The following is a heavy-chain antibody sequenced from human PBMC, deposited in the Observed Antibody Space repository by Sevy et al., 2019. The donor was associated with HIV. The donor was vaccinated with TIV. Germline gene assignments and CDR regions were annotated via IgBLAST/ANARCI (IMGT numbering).Heavy chain of an antibody. CDR3: AGDTDTYYTLDY. J-gene: IGHJ4*02. Sequence: ASVKVSCKASGDTFTNYAFGWVRQAPGQGLEWMGRIIPMFGTGTTDYAQKFQGRVKITADESTSTAYMELSSLRSEDTAVYYCAGDTDTYYTLDYWGQGTLVTVSS. D-gene: IGHD3-3*01. V-gene: IGHV1-69*13. CDR2: IIPMFGTGTT. CDR1: GDTFTNYA.